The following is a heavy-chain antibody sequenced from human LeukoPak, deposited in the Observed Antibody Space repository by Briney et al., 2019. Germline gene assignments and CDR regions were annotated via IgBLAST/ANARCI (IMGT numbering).Heavy chain of an antibody. Sequence: SETLSLTCTVSGGSISSSSYYWGWIRQPPGKGLEWIGSIYYSGSTYYNPSLKSRVTISVDTSKNQFSLKLSSVTAADTAVYYCARLKSVSDSSGCYYGDYWGQGTLVTVSS. D-gene: IGHD3-22*01. J-gene: IGHJ4*02. V-gene: IGHV4-39*01. CDR1: GGSISSSSYY. CDR3: ARLKSVSDSSGCYYGDY. CDR2: IYYSGST.